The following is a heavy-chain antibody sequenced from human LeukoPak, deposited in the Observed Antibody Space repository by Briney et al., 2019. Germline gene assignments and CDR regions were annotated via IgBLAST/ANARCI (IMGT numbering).Heavy chain of an antibody. Sequence: GGSLRLSCAASGFTFSSYGMHWVRQAPGKGLEWVAVISYDGSNKYYADSVKGRFTISRDNSKNTLYLQMNSLGAEDTAVYYCAKDISSSWHTNYYYYGMDVWGQGTTVTVSS. D-gene: IGHD6-13*01. CDR2: ISYDGSNK. CDR3: AKDISSSWHTNYYYYGMDV. J-gene: IGHJ6*02. CDR1: GFTFSSYG. V-gene: IGHV3-30*18.